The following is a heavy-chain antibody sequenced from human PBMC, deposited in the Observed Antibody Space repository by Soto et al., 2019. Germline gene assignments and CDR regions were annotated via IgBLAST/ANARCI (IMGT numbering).Heavy chain of an antibody. CDR2: IYHSGST. CDR1: GGSISSGGYS. V-gene: IGHV4-30-2*01. CDR3: AGAGGLGAVAVDC. D-gene: IGHD6-19*01. Sequence: QLQLQESGSGLVKPSQTLSLTCAVSGGSISSGGYSWSWIRQPPGKGLEWIGYIYHSGSTYYNLSLKSRGTISVDRSKNQFSLKLNSVTAADTAVYYCAGAGGLGAVAVDCWGQGTLVTVSS. J-gene: IGHJ4*02.